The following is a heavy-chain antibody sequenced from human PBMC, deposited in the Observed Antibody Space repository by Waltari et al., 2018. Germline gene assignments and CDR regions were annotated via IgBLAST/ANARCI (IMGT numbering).Heavy chain of an antibody. Sequence: EVQLLESGGGLVQPGGSLRLSCAASGFTFSSYAMRWVRPAPGKGLEWVSAISGSGGSTYYADSVKGRFTISRDNSKNTLYLQMNSLRAEDTAVYYCAKSQEGDYGDYGFDYWGQGTLVTVSS. D-gene: IGHD4-17*01. V-gene: IGHV3-23*01. CDR1: GFTFSSYA. CDR3: AKSQEGDYGDYGFDY. J-gene: IGHJ4*02. CDR2: ISGSGGST.